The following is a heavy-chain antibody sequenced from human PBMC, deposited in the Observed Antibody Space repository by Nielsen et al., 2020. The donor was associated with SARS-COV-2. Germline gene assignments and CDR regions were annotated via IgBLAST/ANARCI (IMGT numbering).Heavy chain of an antibody. Sequence: GESLKISCAASGFTFSSYAMHWVRQAPGKGLEWVAVISYDGSNKYYADSAKGRFTISRDNSKNTLYLQMNSLRAEDTAVYYCARDGYSSSWNYYYYYYMDVWGKGTTVTVSS. CDR1: GFTFSSYA. CDR3: ARDGYSSSWNYYYYYYMDV. J-gene: IGHJ6*03. D-gene: IGHD6-13*01. CDR2: ISYDGSNK. V-gene: IGHV3-30-3*01.